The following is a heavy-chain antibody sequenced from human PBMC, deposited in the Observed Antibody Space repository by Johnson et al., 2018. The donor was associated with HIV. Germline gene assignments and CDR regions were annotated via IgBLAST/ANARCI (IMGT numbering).Heavy chain of an antibody. Sequence: VQLVESGGGLVKPGGSLRLSCAASGFTVSSNYMSWVRQAPGKGLEWVAVIYSGGSTYYADPVKGRFTISRDNSKNTLYLQMNSLRAEDTAVYYCAKLRWAWGAAFDVWGQGTMVTVSS. CDR2: IYSGGST. J-gene: IGHJ3*01. V-gene: IGHV3-66*02. CDR1: GFTVSSNY. CDR3: AKLRWAWGAAFDV. D-gene: IGHD4-23*01.